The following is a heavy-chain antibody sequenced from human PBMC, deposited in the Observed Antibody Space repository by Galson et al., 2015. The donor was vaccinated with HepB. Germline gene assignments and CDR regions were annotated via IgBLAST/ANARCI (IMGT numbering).Heavy chain of an antibody. CDR1: GFTFSSYG. V-gene: IGHV3-33*01. CDR3: ARVASLIVGAAWDY. D-gene: IGHD1-26*01. Sequence: SLRLSCAASGFTFSSYGMHWVRQAPGKGLEWVAVIWYDGSNKYYADSVKGRFTISRDNSKNTLYLQMNSLRAEDTAVYYCARVASLIVGAAWDYWGQGTLVTVSS. J-gene: IGHJ4*02. CDR2: IWYDGSNK.